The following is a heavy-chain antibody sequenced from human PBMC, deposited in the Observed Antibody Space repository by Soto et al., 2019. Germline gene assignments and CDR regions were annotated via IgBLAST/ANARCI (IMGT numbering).Heavy chain of an antibody. CDR1: GYTLNTYY. V-gene: IGHV1-46*02. Sequence: ASVKVSCKPSGYTLNTYYLHWVRQAPGQGLEWMGIIHPSGGGSTYAQKFLGRVTMTRDTSTSTVFMELSSLRSADTAVYYCARGGHIAVVTASYDYWGQGTLVTVSS. CDR2: IHPSGGGS. D-gene: IGHD2-21*02. CDR3: ARGGHIAVVTASYDY. J-gene: IGHJ4*02.